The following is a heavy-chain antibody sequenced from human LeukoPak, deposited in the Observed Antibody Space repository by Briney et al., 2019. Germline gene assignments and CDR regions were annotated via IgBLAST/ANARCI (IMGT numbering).Heavy chain of an antibody. CDR2: ISYDGSNK. CDR1: GFTFSSYA. D-gene: IGHD5-18*01. CDR3: ARVEQLWLYNDAFDI. Sequence: GGSLRLSCAASGFTFSSYAMHWVRQAPGKGLEWVAVISYDGSNKYYADSVKGRFTISRDNSKNTLYLQMNSLRAEDTAVYYCARVEQLWLYNDAFDIWGQGTMVTVSS. J-gene: IGHJ3*02. V-gene: IGHV3-30*04.